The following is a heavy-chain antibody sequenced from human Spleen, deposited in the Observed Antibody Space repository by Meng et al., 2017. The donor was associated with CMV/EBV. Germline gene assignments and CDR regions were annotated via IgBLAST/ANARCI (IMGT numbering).Heavy chain of an antibody. Sequence: CAVAGFSFSSYAMHWVRQAPGKGLEWVASISYDGTADYVAASVKGRFTISRDNSKNILFLHMTSLSPEDTALYYCARDRGIWSGIFDLWGQGNLVTVSS. D-gene: IGHD3-3*01. V-gene: IGHV3-30*01. CDR3: ARDRGIWSGIFDL. CDR1: GFSFSSYA. J-gene: IGHJ4*02. CDR2: ISYDGTAD.